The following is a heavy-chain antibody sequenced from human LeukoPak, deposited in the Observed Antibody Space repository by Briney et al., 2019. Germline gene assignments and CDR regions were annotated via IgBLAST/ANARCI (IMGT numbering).Heavy chain of an antibody. CDR2: IYYSGST. Sequence: SETLSLTCSVSGGSISSSSYYWGWIRQPPGKGLEWIGSIYYSGSTYYNPSLKSRVTISVDKSKNQFSLKLSSVTAADTAVYYCARFGRYYDSSGYYFDYWGQGTLGTVSS. D-gene: IGHD3-22*01. V-gene: IGHV4-39*07. J-gene: IGHJ4*02. CDR1: GGSISSSSYY. CDR3: ARFGRYYDSSGYYFDY.